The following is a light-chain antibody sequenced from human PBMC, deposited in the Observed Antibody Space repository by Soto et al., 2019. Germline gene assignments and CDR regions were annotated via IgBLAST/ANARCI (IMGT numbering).Light chain of an antibody. Sequence: EIVMTQSPATLSVSPGERATLSCRASQSVSSTLAWYQQKPGQAPRLLIYGASTRATGIPARFSGSGSGTEFTLTISSLQSEDFAVYYCQQYNDWPQTFGQGPKVEIK. CDR1: QSVSST. CDR2: GAS. CDR3: QQYNDWPQT. V-gene: IGKV3-15*01. J-gene: IGKJ1*01.